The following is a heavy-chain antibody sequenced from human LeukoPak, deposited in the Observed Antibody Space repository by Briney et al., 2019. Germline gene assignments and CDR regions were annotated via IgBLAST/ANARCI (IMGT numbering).Heavy chain of an antibody. D-gene: IGHD4-17*01. CDR1: GYTFTGYY. CDR3: ARDDDYGDYSYYYYYYGMDV. J-gene: IGHJ6*02. V-gene: IGHV1-2*02. CDR2: INPNSGGT. Sequence: GASVKVSCKASGYTFTGYYMHWVPQAPGQGLEWMGWINPNSGGTNYAQKFQGRVTMTRDTSISTAYMELSRLRSDDTAVYYCARDDDYGDYSYYYYYYGMDVWGQGTTVTVSS.